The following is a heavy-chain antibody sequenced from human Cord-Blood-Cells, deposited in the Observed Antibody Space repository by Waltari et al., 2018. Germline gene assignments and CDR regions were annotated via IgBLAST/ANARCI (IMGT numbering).Heavy chain of an antibody. Sequence: EVQLVESGGGLVKPGGSPRLSCAASGFTFSSYSMNWVRQAPGKGLEWVSSISSSSSYIYYADSVKGRFTISRDNAKNSLYLQMNSLRAEDTAVYYCATSSSSRYYFDYWGQGTLVTVSS. D-gene: IGHD6-6*01. V-gene: IGHV3-21*01. CDR3: ATSSSSRYYFDY. CDR1: GFTFSSYS. CDR2: ISSSSSYI. J-gene: IGHJ4*02.